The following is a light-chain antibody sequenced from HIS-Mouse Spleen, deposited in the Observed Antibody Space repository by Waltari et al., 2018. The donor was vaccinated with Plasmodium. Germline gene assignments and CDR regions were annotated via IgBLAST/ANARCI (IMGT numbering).Light chain of an antibody. J-gene: IGLJ3*02. CDR2: GKN. V-gene: IGLV3-19*01. CDR3: NSRDSSGNHQV. Sequence: SSELTHDPAFSVALGQTVRTTCPGHHLRTYYSSWYQQKPGQAPVLVIYGKNNRPSGIPDRFSGSSSGNTASLTITGAQAEDEADYYCNSRDSSGNHQVFGGGTKLTVL. CDR1: HLRTYY.